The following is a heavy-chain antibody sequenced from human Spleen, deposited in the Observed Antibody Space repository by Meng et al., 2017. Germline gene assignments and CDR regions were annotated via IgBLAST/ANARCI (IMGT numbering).Heavy chain of an antibody. CDR1: GASLSTYY. CDR2: TNHRGST. V-gene: IGHV4-34*09. CDR3: ACSGSSCYSLLVSPP. D-gene: IGHD2-15*01. J-gene: IGHJ5*02. Sequence: QVQLQESGPGLVKPSQTLSLTCTVSGASLSTYYWGWIRQSPGKGLQWIGETNHRGSTKYNPSLKSRVTISVDTSKNQFSLKLTSVTAADSAVYYCACSGSSCYSLLVSPPWGQGTLVTVSS.